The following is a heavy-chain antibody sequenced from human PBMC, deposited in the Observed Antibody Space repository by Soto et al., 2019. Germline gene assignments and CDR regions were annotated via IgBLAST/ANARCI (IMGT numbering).Heavy chain of an antibody. CDR1: GFTFSGSA. Sequence: EVQLVESGGGLVQPGGSLKLSCAASGFTFSGSAMHWVRQASGKGLEWVGRIRSKTDGGTTDYAAPVKGRFTISRDDSKNTLYLQMNSLKTEDTAVYYCTTETSYGDLGYWGQGTLVTVSS. D-gene: IGHD4-17*01. V-gene: IGHV3-15*01. CDR3: TTETSYGDLGY. J-gene: IGHJ4*02. CDR2: IRSKTDGGTT.